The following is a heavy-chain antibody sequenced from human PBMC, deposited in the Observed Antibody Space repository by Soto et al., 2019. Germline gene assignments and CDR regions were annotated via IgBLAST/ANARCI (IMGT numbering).Heavy chain of an antibody. Sequence: EVQLVESGGGLVQPGGSLRLSCAASGFTFSSYSMNWVRQAPGKGLEWVSSISSSSSYIYYADSVKGRFTISRDNAKNSLYLQMNSLRAEDTAVYYCARILTGYYKGAGMDVWGQGTTVTVSS. CDR3: ARILTGYYKGAGMDV. V-gene: IGHV3-21*01. D-gene: IGHD3-9*01. CDR2: ISSSSSYI. CDR1: GFTFSSYS. J-gene: IGHJ6*02.